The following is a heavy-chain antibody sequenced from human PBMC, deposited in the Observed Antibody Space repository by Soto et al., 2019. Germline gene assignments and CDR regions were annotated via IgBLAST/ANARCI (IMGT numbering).Heavy chain of an antibody. J-gene: IGHJ4*02. CDR2: IWYDGSNK. D-gene: IGHD5-18*01. Sequence: PGGSLRLSCAASGFTFSSYGMHWVRQAPGKGLEWVAVIWYDGSNKYCADSVKGRFTISRDNSKNTLYLQMNSLRAEDTAVHYCARAIQLWSHFDYWGQGTLVTVSS. V-gene: IGHV3-33*01. CDR1: GFTFSSYG. CDR3: ARAIQLWSHFDY.